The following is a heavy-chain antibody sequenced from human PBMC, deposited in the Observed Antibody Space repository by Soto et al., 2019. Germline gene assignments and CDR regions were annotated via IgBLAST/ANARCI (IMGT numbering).Heavy chain of an antibody. D-gene: IGHD2-21*01. J-gene: IGHJ4*02. CDR1: GFTFDNFA. Sequence: QPGGSLRLSCVASGFTFDNFAMSGGRQSPLKGLEWVSGISGSGGCIHYADSVKGRFTISRDNAANSLFLRMASLRAEDTATSYCTRDPNLYCVGAYCYVYWGQGTPVTVSS. CDR3: TRDPNLYCVGAYCYVY. CDR2: ISGSGGCI. V-gene: IGHV3-23*01.